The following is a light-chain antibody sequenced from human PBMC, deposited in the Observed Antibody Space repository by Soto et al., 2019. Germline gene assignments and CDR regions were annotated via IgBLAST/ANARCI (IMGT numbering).Light chain of an antibody. CDR1: SSNIGNNY. CDR3: ATWDGSLPGEV. Sequence: QSVFTQSPSVSAAPGQKVTIAFSGSSSNIGNNYVSWYQQLPGTAPKLLIYDNNKRPSRIPDRFSGSKSVTSGTLDITGLQTGDEADYYCATWDGSLPGEVFGGGTKLTVL. J-gene: IGLJ2*01. CDR2: DNN. V-gene: IGLV1-51*01.